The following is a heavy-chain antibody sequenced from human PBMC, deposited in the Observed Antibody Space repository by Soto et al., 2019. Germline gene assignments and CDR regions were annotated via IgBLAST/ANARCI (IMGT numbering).Heavy chain of an antibody. Sequence: QVQLVQSGAEVKKPGSSVKVSCKASGGTFSSYAINWVRQAPGQGLEGMGGIIPIFGTANYAQKFQGRVTITADESTSTAYMELSSLRSEDTAVYYRARDPVRAVGFDYWGQGTLVTVSS. J-gene: IGHJ4*02. CDR3: ARDPVRAVGFDY. CDR1: GGTFSSYA. V-gene: IGHV1-69*01. D-gene: IGHD3-10*01. CDR2: IIPIFGTA.